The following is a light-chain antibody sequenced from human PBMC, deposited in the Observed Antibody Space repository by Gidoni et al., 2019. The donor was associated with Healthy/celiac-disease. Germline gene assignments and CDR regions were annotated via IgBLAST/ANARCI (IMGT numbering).Light chain of an antibody. CDR2: SAS. Sequence: DIQMTQSPSSLSASVGERVTITCRASQGISNYVAWYQQKPGKVPKLLIYSASTLQSGVPSRFSGSGSGTDFTLTISSLQPEDVATYYCQKYNSALFTFGPXTNVDIK. J-gene: IGKJ3*01. V-gene: IGKV1-27*01. CDR1: QGISNY. CDR3: QKYNSALFT.